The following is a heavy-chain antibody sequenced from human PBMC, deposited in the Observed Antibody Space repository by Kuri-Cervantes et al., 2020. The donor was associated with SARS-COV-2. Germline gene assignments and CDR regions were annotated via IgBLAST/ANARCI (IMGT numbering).Heavy chain of an antibody. Sequence: GESLKISCAASGFTFNNYAMHWVRQAPGKGLEWVAVISYDGKNKYYADSVKGRFTISRDNSKNTLYLQMNSLRAEDTAVYYCAKVPRGGYSSGWSHNWFDPWGQGTLVTVSS. J-gene: IGHJ5*02. CDR1: GFTFNNYA. D-gene: IGHD6-19*01. CDR3: AKVPRGGYSSGWSHNWFDP. V-gene: IGHV3-30*04. CDR2: ISYDGKNK.